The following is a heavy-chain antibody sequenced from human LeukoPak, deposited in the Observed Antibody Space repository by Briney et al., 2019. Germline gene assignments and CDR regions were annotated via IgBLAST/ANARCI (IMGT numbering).Heavy chain of an antibody. V-gene: IGHV3-23*01. Sequence: GGSLRLSCSASGFSFNNYAMSWIRQAPGKGLTWVSLVSPAYGRTYYVDPVKGRFTISRDNSRDTLYLQMNSLRADDTAVYYCAKTDNDFWSGHYWGQGTLVTVSS. CDR2: VSPAYGRT. D-gene: IGHD3-3*01. CDR3: AKTDNDFWSGHY. CDR1: GFSFNNYA. J-gene: IGHJ4*02.